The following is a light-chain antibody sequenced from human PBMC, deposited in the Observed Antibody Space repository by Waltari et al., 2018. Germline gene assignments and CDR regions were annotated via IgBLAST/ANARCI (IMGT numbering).Light chain of an antibody. CDR2: ENN. V-gene: IGLV1-51*02. Sequence: QSVLTQPPSVSAAPGQKVTISCSGSSSNLENRYVSWYQQLPGTAPKLLIYENNKRPSGMPDRVSGSKSGTSATLDITGLQTGDEADYYCGSWDTSLSSWVFGGGTKVTVL. J-gene: IGLJ2*01. CDR1: SSNLENRY. CDR3: GSWDTSLSSWV.